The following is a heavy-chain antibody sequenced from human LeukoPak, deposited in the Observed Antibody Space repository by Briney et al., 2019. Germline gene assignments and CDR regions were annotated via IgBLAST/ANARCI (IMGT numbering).Heavy chain of an antibody. D-gene: IGHD6-13*01. CDR1: GGSINTYY. V-gene: IGHV4-59*01. CDR2: IYYSGTT. Sequence: PSETLSLTCTVSGGSINTYYWSWIRQPPGKGLEWIGYIYYSGTTNYNPSLKSRVTISVDTSKNPFSLKLSSVTAADTAVYYCARGVYIAAAQYRYWGQGTLVTVSS. J-gene: IGHJ4*02. CDR3: ARGVYIAAAQYRY.